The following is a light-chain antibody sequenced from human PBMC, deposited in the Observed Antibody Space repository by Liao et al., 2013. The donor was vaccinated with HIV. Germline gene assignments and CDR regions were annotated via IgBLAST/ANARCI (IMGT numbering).Light chain of an antibody. CDR1: KLGGEI. CDR2: QIN. Sequence: SYELTQPPSVSVSPGQTASITCSGDKLGGEIHLSGINRSQASPLVLVIYQINKRPSGMSERFSGSISGNTATLTISGAQPMDEADYYCLAWDLSTEVFGTGTKVIVL. V-gene: IGLV3-1*01. CDR3: LAWDLSTEV. J-gene: IGLJ1*01.